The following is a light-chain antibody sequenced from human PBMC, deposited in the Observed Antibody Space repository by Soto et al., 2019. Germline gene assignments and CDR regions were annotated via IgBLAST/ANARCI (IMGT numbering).Light chain of an antibody. CDR3: QQYDNLPPYT. Sequence: EIVMTQSPATLSVSPGERATLSCRASQSVSSNLAWFQQNPGQAPRLLIYGASTRATGIPARFSGSGSGTDFTLTISSLQSEDFAVYYCQQYDNLPPYTFGQGTKLESK. CDR2: GAS. J-gene: IGKJ2*01. V-gene: IGKV3-15*01. CDR1: QSVSSN.